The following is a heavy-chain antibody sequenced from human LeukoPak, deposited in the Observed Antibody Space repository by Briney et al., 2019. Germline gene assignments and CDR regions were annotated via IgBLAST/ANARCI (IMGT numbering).Heavy chain of an antibody. D-gene: IGHD6-25*01. V-gene: IGHV3-30*04. Sequence: GGSLRLSCAASGFTFSSYAMHWVRRAPGKGLEWVAGIRYDGRHTYHADSVKGRFTISRDNSKNTLYLQMESLKTEDTAVYYCASGLSGWPYWGQGTQVTVSS. CDR1: GFTFSSYA. CDR3: ASGLSGWPY. CDR2: IRYDGRHT. J-gene: IGHJ4*02.